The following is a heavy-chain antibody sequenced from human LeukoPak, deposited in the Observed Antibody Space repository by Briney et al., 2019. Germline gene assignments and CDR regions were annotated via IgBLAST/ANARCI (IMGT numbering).Heavy chain of an antibody. CDR3: ERDRGLPWELLL. CDR2: IYTSGST. J-gene: IGHJ4*02. D-gene: IGHD1-26*01. Sequence: SQTLSLTCTVSGGSISSGSYYWSWIRQPAGKGLEWIGRIYTSGSTNYNPSLKSRVTISVDTSKNQFSLKLSSVTAADTAVYYCERDRGLPWELLLWGQGTLVTVSS. V-gene: IGHV4-61*02. CDR1: GGSISSGSYY.